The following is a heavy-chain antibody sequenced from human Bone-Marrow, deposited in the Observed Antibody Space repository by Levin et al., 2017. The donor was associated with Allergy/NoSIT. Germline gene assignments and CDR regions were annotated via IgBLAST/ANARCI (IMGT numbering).Heavy chain of an antibody. Sequence: GESLKISCAASGFTFSSYAMSWVRQAPGKGLEWVSAISGSGGSTYYADSVKGRFTISRDNSKNTLYLQMNSLRAEDTAVYYCAKVFRERGIGDSLASYYGYGMDVWGQGTTVTVSS. CDR3: AKVFRERGIGDSLASYYGYGMDV. CDR1: GFTFSSYA. CDR2: ISGSGGST. D-gene: IGHD2-21*02. V-gene: IGHV3-23*01. J-gene: IGHJ6*02.